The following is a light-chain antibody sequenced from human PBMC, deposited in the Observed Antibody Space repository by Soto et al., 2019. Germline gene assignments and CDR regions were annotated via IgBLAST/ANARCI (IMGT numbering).Light chain of an antibody. Sequence: VLTQSPATLSLSPGERATHSCGASQSVSSYLAWYQQKPGQAPRLLIYDASNRATGIPARFSGSGSGTDFTLTISSLEPEDFAVYYCQQRSSWPLTFGGGTKVDIK. CDR3: QQRSSWPLT. CDR2: DAS. J-gene: IGKJ4*01. V-gene: IGKV3-11*01. CDR1: QSVSSY.